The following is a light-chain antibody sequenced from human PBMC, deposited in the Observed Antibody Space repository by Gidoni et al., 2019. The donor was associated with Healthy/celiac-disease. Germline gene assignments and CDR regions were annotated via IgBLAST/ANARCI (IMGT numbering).Light chain of an antibody. Sequence: SQMTQSPSSVSASVGDRVTIACRASQGISSWLARYQQKPGKAPKHLIYAASRLQSGVPSRFSGSGSGTDFTLTISSLQPEDFATYYGQQANSFPLTFGGGTKVEIK. CDR3: QQANSFPLT. V-gene: IGKV1-12*01. CDR1: QGISSW. J-gene: IGKJ4*01. CDR2: AAS.